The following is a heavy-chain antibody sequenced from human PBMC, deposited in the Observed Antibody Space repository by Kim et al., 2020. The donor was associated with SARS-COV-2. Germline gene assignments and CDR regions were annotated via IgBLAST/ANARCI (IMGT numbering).Heavy chain of an antibody. CDR1: GFTFSTYA. V-gene: IGHV3-64D*09. Sequence: GGSLRLSCSASGFTFSTYAVHWVRQAPGKGLEYVSAINPNGGGTYYADSVKGRFTISRDNSKNTLYLQMSSLRAEDTAVYYCVKTRKPGGSYYFDYWGQGTLVTVSS. J-gene: IGHJ4*02. CDR3: VKTRKPGGSYYFDY. CDR2: INPNGGGT. D-gene: IGHD1-26*01.